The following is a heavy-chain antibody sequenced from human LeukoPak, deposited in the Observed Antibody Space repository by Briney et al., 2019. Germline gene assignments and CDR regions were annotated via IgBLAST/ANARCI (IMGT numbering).Heavy chain of an antibody. CDR1: GFTFTDYY. J-gene: IGHJ6*03. D-gene: IGHD7-27*01. CDR2: IGTRDSTR. V-gene: IGHV3-11*01. CDR3: ARATNWGFPLHMDV. Sequence: KPGGSLRLSCAASGFTFTDYYMSWIRQAPGKGLEWVSFIGTRDSTRYCADSVKGRFTISRDNAENSLYLQMNSLRAEDTAVYYCARATNWGFPLHMDVWGKGNTVTVSS.